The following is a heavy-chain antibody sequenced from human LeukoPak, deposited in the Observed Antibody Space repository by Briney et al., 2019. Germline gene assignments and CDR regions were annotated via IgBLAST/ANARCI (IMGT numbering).Heavy chain of an antibody. Sequence: PGGSLRLSCAASGFTFSSYSMNWVRQAPGKGLEWVSYISSSSSTIYYADSVKGRFTISRDNAKNSLYLQMNSLRAEDTAVYYCAREDVYNWFDPWGQGTLVTVSS. CDR1: GFTFSSYS. CDR2: ISSSSSTI. CDR3: AREDVYNWFDP. D-gene: IGHD5-24*01. J-gene: IGHJ5*02. V-gene: IGHV3-48*04.